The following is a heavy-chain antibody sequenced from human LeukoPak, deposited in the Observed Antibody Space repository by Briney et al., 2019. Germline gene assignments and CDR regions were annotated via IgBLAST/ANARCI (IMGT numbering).Heavy chain of an antibody. V-gene: IGHV3-30*18. CDR3: VKGYCTTFSCLGDFFDP. D-gene: IGHD2-8*01. Sequence: TGGSLRLSCAASGFTFGNYGMHWVRQAPGKGLEYVAAISHDGSKKYYADFVKGRFTISRDNSKSKLYLEMNSLRVDDTAVYYCVKGYCTTFSCLGDFFDPWGQGTRVTVSS. J-gene: IGHJ5*02. CDR2: ISHDGSKK. CDR1: GFTFGNYG.